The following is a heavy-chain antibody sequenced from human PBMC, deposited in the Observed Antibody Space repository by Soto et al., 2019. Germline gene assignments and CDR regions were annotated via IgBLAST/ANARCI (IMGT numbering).Heavy chain of an antibody. Sequence: GGSLRLSCAASEFTFSKFDMHWVRQAPGKGLEWVAVISYDGNNKYYADSVKGRFSISRDNSKNTLSLQINSLRAEDTAVYYCAREGAVPVAIGHYYYGMDVWGQGTTVTVSS. CDR3: AREGAVPVAIGHYYYGMDV. D-gene: IGHD2-2*02. V-gene: IGHV3-30-3*01. CDR2: ISYDGNNK. J-gene: IGHJ6*02. CDR1: EFTFSKFD.